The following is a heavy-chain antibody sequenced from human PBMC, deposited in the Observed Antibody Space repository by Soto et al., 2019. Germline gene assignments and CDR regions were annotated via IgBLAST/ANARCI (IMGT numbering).Heavy chain of an antibody. CDR3: ARLRAVAGTHDAFDI. D-gene: IGHD6-19*01. V-gene: IGHV1-18*01. J-gene: IGHJ3*02. CDR1: GYTFTIYG. Sequence: ASLKVSCKASGYTFTIYGISWVLQAPGQGLEWMGWISAYNGNTNYAQKLQGRVTMTTDTSTSTAYMELRSLRSDDTAVYYCARLRAVAGTHDAFDIWGQGTMVTVS. CDR2: ISAYNGNT.